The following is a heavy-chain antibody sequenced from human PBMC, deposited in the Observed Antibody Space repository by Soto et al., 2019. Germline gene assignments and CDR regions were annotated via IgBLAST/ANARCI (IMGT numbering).Heavy chain of an antibody. CDR2: IDPSGGGT. D-gene: IGHD2-15*01. J-gene: IGHJ5*01. Sequence: ASVKVSCKASGYPFTSYYMHCVRQAPGQGLEWMGIIDPSGGGTSYAQKFQGRLTMTRDTSTSTVYMELSSLRSEDTAVYYCARDRVDCSGGNCWRSVEDTWGQ. CDR1: GYPFTSYY. V-gene: IGHV1-46*01. CDR3: ARDRVDCSGGNCWRSVEDT.